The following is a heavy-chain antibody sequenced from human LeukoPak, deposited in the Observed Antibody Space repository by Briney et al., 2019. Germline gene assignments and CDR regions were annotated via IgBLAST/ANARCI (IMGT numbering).Heavy chain of an antibody. CDR3: ARGDMTTVTTAEYYYGMDV. CDR2: INPNNGGT. Sequence: ASVKVSCKASAYIFIGYHIHWVRQAPGQGLEWMGWINPNNGGTNYAQKFQGRVTMTRDTSISTAYMELSRLRSDDTAVYYCARGDMTTVTTAEYYYGMDVWGQGTTVTVSS. J-gene: IGHJ6*02. V-gene: IGHV1-2*02. CDR1: AYIFIGYH. D-gene: IGHD4-17*01.